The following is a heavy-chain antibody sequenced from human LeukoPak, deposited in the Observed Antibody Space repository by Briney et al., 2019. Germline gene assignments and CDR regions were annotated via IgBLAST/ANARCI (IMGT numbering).Heavy chain of an antibody. Sequence: ISYDGSNKSYADSVKGRFTISRDNSKNTLYLQMNSLRAEDTAVYYCARTTYYYDSSGYLDYWGQGTLVTVSS. CDR3: ARTTYYYDSSGYLDY. CDR2: ISYDGSNK. V-gene: IGHV3-30-3*01. J-gene: IGHJ4*02. D-gene: IGHD3-22*01.